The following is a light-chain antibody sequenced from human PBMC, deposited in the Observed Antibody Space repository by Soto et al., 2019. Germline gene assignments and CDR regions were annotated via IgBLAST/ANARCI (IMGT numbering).Light chain of an antibody. CDR1: SSDVGTYDL. CDR3: CSYAGFSTLV. J-gene: IGLJ3*02. Sequence: QPALTQPASVSGSPGQSVTISCTGSSSDVGTYDLVSWYQQHPGKAPKILIYEGTKRPSGVSNRFSGSKSGNTASLTISGLQAEDEADYFCCSYAGFSTLVFGGGTKVTVL. V-gene: IGLV2-23*01. CDR2: EGT.